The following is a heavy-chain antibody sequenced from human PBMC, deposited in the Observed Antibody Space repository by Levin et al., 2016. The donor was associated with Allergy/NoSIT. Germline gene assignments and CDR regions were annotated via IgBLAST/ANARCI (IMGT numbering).Heavy chain of an antibody. J-gene: IGHJ4*02. CDR2: FYSSGDT. CDR3: ARAVVGATTFIN. V-gene: IGHV4-39*02. D-gene: IGHD1-26*01. Sequence: WIRQPPGKGLEWMGSFYSSGDTYYSPSLETRVSISVDTSKETFSLRLSSVTAADTAVYYCARAVVGATTFINWGQGALVTVSS.